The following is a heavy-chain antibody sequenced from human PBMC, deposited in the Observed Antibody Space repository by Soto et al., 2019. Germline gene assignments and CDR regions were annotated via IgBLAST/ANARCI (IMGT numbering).Heavy chain of an antibody. Sequence: SVKVSCKASGYTFTSYGISWVRQAPGQGLEWMGWISAYNGNTNYAQKLQGRVTMTTDTSTSTAYMELRSLRSDDTAVYYCARDRVVVVVAAHQYYGMDVWGQGNTVTVSS. V-gene: IGHV1-18*01. CDR3: ARDRVVVVVAAHQYYGMDV. J-gene: IGHJ6*02. CDR1: GYTFTSYG. D-gene: IGHD2-15*01. CDR2: ISAYNGNT.